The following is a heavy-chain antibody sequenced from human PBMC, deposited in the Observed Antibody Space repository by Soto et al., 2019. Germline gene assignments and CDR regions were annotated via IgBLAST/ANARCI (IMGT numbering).Heavy chain of an antibody. J-gene: IGHJ6*02. D-gene: IGHD2-2*01. CDR1: GGSFSSYA. CDR2: IIPIPGTA. V-gene: IGHV1-69*13. Sequence: ASVKVSCEACGGSFSSYAISWVRQAPGQGLEWMGGIIPIPGTANYAQKFQGRVTITADESTSTAYMELSSLRSEDTAVYYCARSQGSSTSLEIYYYYYYGMDVWGQGTTVTVSS. CDR3: ARSQGSSTSLEIYYYYYYGMDV.